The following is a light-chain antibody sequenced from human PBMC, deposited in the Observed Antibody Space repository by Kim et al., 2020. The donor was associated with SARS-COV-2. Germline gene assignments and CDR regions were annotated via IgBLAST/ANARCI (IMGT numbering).Light chain of an antibody. CDR2: DNN. V-gene: IGLV1-51*01. J-gene: IGLJ3*02. Sequence: GQKVTISCSGSSSNIGNNYVSWYQQLPGTAPKLLIYDNNKRPSGIPDRFSGSKSGTSATLGITGLQTGDEADHYCGTWDSSLSAWVFGRGTQLTVL. CDR3: GTWDSSLSAWV. CDR1: SSNIGNNY.